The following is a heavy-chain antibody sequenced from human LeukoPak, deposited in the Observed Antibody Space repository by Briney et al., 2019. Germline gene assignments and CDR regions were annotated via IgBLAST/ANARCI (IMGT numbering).Heavy chain of an antibody. D-gene: IGHD2-2*01. V-gene: IGHV3-11*01. CDR3: ARDRYQLLSYYFDY. J-gene: IGHJ4*02. Sequence: GGSLRLSCAASGFTFSDYYMTWIRQAPGKGLEWVSYIVSSGRTIYYADSVKGRFTISRDNAKDSLYLQMNSLRAEDTAVYYCARDRYQLLSYYFDYWGQGTLVTVSS. CDR2: IVSSGRTI. CDR1: GFTFSDYY.